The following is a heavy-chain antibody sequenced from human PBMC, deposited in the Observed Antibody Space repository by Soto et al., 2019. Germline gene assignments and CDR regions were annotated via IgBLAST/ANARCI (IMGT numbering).Heavy chain of an antibody. CDR3: ARERRYSGYVLFDY. J-gene: IGHJ4*02. CDR2: IYTSGST. V-gene: IGHV4-4*07. CDR1: GGSISSYY. D-gene: IGHD5-12*01. Sequence: PSETVSLTXTVSGGSISSYYWSWIRQPAGRGLEWIGRIYTSGSTNYNPSLKSRVTMSVDTSKNQFSLKLSSVTAADTAVYYCARERRYSGYVLFDYWGQGTLVTVSS.